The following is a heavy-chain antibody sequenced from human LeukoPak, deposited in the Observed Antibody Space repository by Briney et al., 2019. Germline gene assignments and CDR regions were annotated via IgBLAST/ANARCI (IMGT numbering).Heavy chain of an antibody. CDR3: ARGRSNYYGMDV. Sequence: SGTLSLTCSVSDGSINSYYWNWIRRPPGKGLEWIGYIYYNGNTNYSPSLKSRVTMSVDTSKNLFSLKVSSVTAADTAVYYCARGRSNYYGMDVWGQGTTVTVSS. V-gene: IGHV4-59*01. CDR2: IYYNGNT. D-gene: IGHD1-26*01. CDR1: DGSINSYY. J-gene: IGHJ6*02.